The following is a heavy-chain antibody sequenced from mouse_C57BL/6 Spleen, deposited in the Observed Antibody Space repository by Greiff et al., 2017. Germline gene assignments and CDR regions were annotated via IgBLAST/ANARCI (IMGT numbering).Heavy chain of an antibody. CDR3: TEDYGSSGFDY. V-gene: IGHV6-3*01. D-gene: IGHD1-1*01. CDR1: GFTFSNYW. J-gene: IGHJ2*01. CDR2: IRLKSDNYAT. Sequence: EVKLQESGGGLVQPGGSMKLSCVASGFTFSNYWMNWVRQSPGKWLEWVAQIRLKSDNYATHYAESVKGRFTISRDDSKSSVYLQMNNLRAEDTGIYYCTEDYGSSGFDYWGQGTTLTVSS.